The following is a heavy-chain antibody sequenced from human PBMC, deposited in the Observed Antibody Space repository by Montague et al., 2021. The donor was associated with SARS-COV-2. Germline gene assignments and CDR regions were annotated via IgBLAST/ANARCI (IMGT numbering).Heavy chain of an antibody. D-gene: IGHD6-19*01. V-gene: IGHV4-39*01. CDR3: ARHLPGIVVAEPAAADY. CDR2: FYYSGST. Sequence: SETLSLTYTVSGGSISSSSYYWGWICQPPGKGLEWIGSFYYSGSTYYNPSLKSRVTISVDTSKNQFSLKMSSVTAADTAVYYCARHLPGIVVAEPAAADYWGQGTLVTVSS. CDR1: GGSISSSSYY. J-gene: IGHJ4*02.